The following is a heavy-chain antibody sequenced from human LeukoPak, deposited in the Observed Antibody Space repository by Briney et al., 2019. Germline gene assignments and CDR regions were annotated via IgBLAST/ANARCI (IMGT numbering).Heavy chain of an antibody. CDR2: IIPIFDTA. J-gene: IGHJ5*02. CDR3: ARDNEWLSPYNWFDP. CDR1: GGTFSSYA. D-gene: IGHD3-3*01. Sequence: GASVKVSCKASGGTFSSYAISWVRQAPGQGLEWMGGIIPIFDTANYAQKFQGRVTITADESTSTAYMELSSLRSEDTAVYYCARDNEWLSPYNWFDPWGQGTLVTVSS. V-gene: IGHV1-69*01.